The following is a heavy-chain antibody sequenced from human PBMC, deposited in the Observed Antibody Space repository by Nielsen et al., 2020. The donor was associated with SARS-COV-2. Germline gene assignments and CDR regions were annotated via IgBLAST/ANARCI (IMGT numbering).Heavy chain of an antibody. J-gene: IGHJ6*03. Sequence: ASVKVSCKASGYTFTSYAMHWVRQAPGQRLEWMGWINAGNGNTKYSQKFQGRVTITRDTSASTAYMELSSLRSEDTAVYYCARRRSTKLLRHYYMDVWGKGTTVTVSS. CDR3: ARRRSTKLLRHYYMDV. CDR2: INAGNGNT. CDR1: GYTFTSYA. V-gene: IGHV1-3*01. D-gene: IGHD2/OR15-2a*01.